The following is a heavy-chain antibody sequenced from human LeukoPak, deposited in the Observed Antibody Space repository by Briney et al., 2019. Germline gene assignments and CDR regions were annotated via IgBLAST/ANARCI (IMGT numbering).Heavy chain of an antibody. CDR1: GGSISSGDYY. J-gene: IGHJ4*02. Sequence: ASEALSLTCTVSGGSISSGDYYWSWIRQPPGKGLEWIGYIYYSGSTYYNPSLKSRVTISVDTSKNQFSLKLSSVTAADTVVYYCARGYSGSYMGIWGQGTLVTVSS. D-gene: IGHD1-26*01. V-gene: IGHV4-30-4*01. CDR3: ARGYSGSYMGI. CDR2: IYYSGST.